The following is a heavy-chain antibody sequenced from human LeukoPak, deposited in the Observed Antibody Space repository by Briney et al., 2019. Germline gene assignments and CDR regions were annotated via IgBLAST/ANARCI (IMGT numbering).Heavy chain of an antibody. J-gene: IGHJ4*02. Sequence: GGSLRLSCAASGFTVSSNYMSWVRQAPGRGLEWVSVIYSGGSTYYADSVKGRFTISRDNSKNTLYLQMNSLRAEDTAVYYCARGGAPWYYYDSSGYYAHWGQGTLVTVSS. D-gene: IGHD3-22*01. CDR1: GFTVSSNY. CDR3: ARGGAPWYYYDSSGYYAH. V-gene: IGHV3-66*01. CDR2: IYSGGST.